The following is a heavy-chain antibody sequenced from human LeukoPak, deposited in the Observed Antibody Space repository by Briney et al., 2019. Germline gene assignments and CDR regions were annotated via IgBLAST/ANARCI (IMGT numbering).Heavy chain of an antibody. CDR3: ATHLETYYDFWSGYYYYYGMDV. V-gene: IGHV4-34*01. D-gene: IGHD3-3*01. CDR2: INHSGST. Sequence: SETLSLTCAVYGGSFSGYYWSWIRQPPGKGLEWIGEINHSGSTNYNPSLKSRVTISVDTSKNQFSLKLSSVTAADTAVYYSATHLETYYDFWSGYYYYYGMDVWGQGTTVTVSS. CDR1: GGSFSGYY. J-gene: IGHJ6*02.